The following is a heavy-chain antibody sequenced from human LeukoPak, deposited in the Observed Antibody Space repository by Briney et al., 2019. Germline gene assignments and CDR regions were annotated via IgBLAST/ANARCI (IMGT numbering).Heavy chain of an antibody. V-gene: IGHV4-39*07. CDR3: ARGGGVRYNWNDFDY. CDR2: INYLGST. J-gene: IGHJ4*02. CDR1: AGSISSTSYY. Sequence: PSETLSLTCTVSAGSISSTSYYWGWIRQPPGKGPEWIGSINYLGSTYYNPSLKSRVILSVDTSKNQFSLKLSSVTAADTAVYYCARGGGVRYNWNDFDYWGQGTLVTVSS. D-gene: IGHD1-1*01.